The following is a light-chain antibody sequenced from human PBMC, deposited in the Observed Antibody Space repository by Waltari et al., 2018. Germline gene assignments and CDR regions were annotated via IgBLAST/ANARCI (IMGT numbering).Light chain of an antibody. CDR1: TGAVTSGYY. CDR3: LLYYGGAQLRV. CDR2: NTA. Sequence: QTVVTQEPSLTVSPGGTVTLTCASSTGAVTSGYYPNWFQQKPGQAPRALIYNTANKHTCAPARFSGSLLGGKAALTLSGVQPEDEADYDCLLYYGGAQLRVFGGGTKLTVL. J-gene: IGLJ3*02. V-gene: IGLV7-43*01.